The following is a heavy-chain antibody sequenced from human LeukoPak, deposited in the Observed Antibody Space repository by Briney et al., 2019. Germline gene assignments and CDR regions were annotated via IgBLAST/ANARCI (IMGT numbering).Heavy chain of an antibody. CDR1: GFTFSSYG. J-gene: IGHJ4*02. V-gene: IGHV3-30*02. CDR2: IRFDGSDE. Sequence: GGSLRLSCAASGFTFSSYGMHWVRQAPGKGLEWVAFIRFDGSDEYYADSMKGRFTISRDNSKNTLYLQMNSLRTEDTAVYYCAKGGGVLGAATLNYGGEGPWVPVSS. D-gene: IGHD3-16*01. CDR3: AKGGGVLGAATLNY.